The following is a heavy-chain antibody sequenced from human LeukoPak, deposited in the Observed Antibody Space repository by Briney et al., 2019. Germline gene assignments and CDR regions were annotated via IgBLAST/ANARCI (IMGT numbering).Heavy chain of an antibody. CDR1: GFTFSSYS. CDR3: ARDWSYSYGFDY. D-gene: IGHD5-18*01. J-gene: IGHJ4*02. V-gene: IGHV3-48*01. Sequence: GGSLRLSCAASGFTFSSYSMNWVRQAAGKGLEWVSYISSSSSNIYYADSVKGRFTISRDNAKNSLYLQMNSLRAEDTAVYYCARDWSYSYGFDYWGQGTLVTVSS. CDR2: ISSSSSNI.